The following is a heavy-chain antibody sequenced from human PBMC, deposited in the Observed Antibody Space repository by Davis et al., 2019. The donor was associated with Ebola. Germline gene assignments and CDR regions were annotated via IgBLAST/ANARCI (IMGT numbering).Heavy chain of an antibody. V-gene: IGHV3-66*01. CDR1: EFTAGSYF. J-gene: IGHJ4*02. Sequence: GESLKISCAASEFTAGSYFMSWVRQAPGKGLEWVSVIYSGGSTYYADSVKGRFTISRDNSKNTLYLQMNSLRAEDTAVYYCARGVLAAAGTFDYWGQGTLVTVSS. CDR3: ARGVLAAAGTFDY. CDR2: IYSGGST. D-gene: IGHD6-13*01.